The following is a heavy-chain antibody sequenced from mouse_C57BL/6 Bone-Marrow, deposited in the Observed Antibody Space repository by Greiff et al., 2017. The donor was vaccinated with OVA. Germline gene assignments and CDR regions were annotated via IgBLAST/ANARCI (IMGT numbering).Heavy chain of an antibody. D-gene: IGHD1-1*01. Sequence: QVHVKQSGPELVKPGASVKISCKASGYTFTDYYINWVKQRPGQGLEWIGWIFPGSGSTYYNEKFKGKATLTVDKSSSTDYMLLSSLTSEDSAVYFCARRSVVALYYYAMDYWGQGTSGTVSS. CDR3: ARRSVVALYYYAMDY. CDR1: GYTFTDYY. CDR2: IFPGSGST. J-gene: IGHJ4*01. V-gene: IGHV1-75*01.